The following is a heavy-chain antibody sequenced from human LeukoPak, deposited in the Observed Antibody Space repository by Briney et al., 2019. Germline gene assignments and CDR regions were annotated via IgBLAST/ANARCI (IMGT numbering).Heavy chain of an antibody. CDR2: ISSSSSYI. CDR1: GFTFSSYS. D-gene: IGHD3-10*01. Sequence: GGPLRLSCAASGFTFSSYSMNWVRQAPGKGLEWVSSISSSSSYIYYADSVKGRFTISRDNAKNSLYLQMNSLRAEDTAVYYCARDSLPYYAVPLDYWGQGTLVTVSS. CDR3: ARDSLPYYAVPLDY. V-gene: IGHV3-21*01. J-gene: IGHJ4*02.